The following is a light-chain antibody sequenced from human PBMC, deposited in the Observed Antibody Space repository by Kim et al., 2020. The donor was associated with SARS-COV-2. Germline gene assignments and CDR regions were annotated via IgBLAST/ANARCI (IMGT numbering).Light chain of an antibody. CDR1: SNDVGLYNF. CDR2: DVS. J-gene: IGLJ3*02. V-gene: IGLV2-14*03. CDR3: NTYTSSSNWV. Sequence: QSALTQPASVSGSPGQSITISCTGTSNDVGLYNFVSWYQQHPGKAPKLIIYDVSKRPSGVSHRFSGSKSGNTASLAISGLQTEDEAQYYCNTYTSSSNWVFGGGTQLTVL.